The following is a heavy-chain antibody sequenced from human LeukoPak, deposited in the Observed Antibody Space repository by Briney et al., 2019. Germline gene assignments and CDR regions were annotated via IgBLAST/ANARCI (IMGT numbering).Heavy chain of an antibody. J-gene: IGHJ4*02. CDR1: GFTFSSYE. V-gene: IGHV3-48*03. Sequence: PGGSLRLSCAASGFTFSSYEMNWVRQAPGKGLEWVSYISSSGSTIYYADSVKGRFTISRDNAKNSLYLQMNSLKAEDTAVYYCIRGGLWDVTGYWGQGTLVTVSS. D-gene: IGHD4/OR15-4a*01. CDR2: ISSSGSTI. CDR3: IRGGLWDVTGY.